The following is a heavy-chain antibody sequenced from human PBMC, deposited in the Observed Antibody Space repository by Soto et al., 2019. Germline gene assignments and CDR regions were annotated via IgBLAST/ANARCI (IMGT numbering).Heavy chain of an antibody. CDR2: IIPIFGTA. V-gene: IGHV1-69*06. CDR3: ERDDSGSSAYCYGMDL. Sequence: QVQLVQSGAEVKKPGSSVKVSCKSSGGTFSSYAISWVRQAPGQGLGWMGAIIPIFGTANYAQKFQGRVTITADKATSTADMELSSLRSEDMAVYYCERDDSGSSAYCYGMDLWGQEATLTDSS. J-gene: IGHJ6*02. D-gene: IGHD6-6*01. CDR1: GGTFSSYA.